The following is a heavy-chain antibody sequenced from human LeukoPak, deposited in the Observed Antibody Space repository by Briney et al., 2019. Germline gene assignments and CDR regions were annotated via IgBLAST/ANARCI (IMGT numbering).Heavy chain of an antibody. CDR1: GFTFSSYN. V-gene: IGHV3-21*03. J-gene: IGHJ5*02. CDR2: ITSGSSYI. Sequence: GGSLRLSCAASGFTFSSYNMNWVRQAPGQGLEWVSSITSGSSYIYYADSVKGRFTISRDNSKNTLYLQMNSLRAEDTAVYYCAKVGTSSLRDWFDPWGQGTLVTVSS. D-gene: IGHD2-8*01. CDR3: AKVGTSSLRDWFDP.